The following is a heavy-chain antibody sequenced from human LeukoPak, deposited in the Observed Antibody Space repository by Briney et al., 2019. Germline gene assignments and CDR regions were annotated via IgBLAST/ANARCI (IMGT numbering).Heavy chain of an antibody. J-gene: IGHJ4*02. CDR1: GYSISSVYY. Sequence: PSETLSLTCIVSGYSISSVYYWGWIRQPPGKGLEWIGSIYHSGSTYYNPSLKSRATISVDTSKNHFSLKLRSVTAADTAVYYCARAETYSSDWYDPFFDYWGQGTLVTVSS. CDR2: IYHSGST. D-gene: IGHD6-19*01. V-gene: IGHV4-38-2*02. CDR3: ARAETYSSDWYDPFFDY.